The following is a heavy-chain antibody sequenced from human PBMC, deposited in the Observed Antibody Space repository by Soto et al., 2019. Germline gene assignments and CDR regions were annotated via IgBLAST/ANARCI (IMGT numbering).Heavy chain of an antibody. V-gene: IGHV3-15*07. CDR1: GFTFSNAW. Sequence: EVQLVESGGGLVTPGESLRLSCAASGFTFSNAWMSWVRQAPGKGLEWVGRITSKTDGGTTDYAAPVKGRFTISRDDSKNTVYLQMSSLKTEDTAVYYCTTDQGGEWGLPYFDYWGQGTLVTVSS. D-gene: IGHD1-26*01. CDR3: TTDQGGEWGLPYFDY. CDR2: ITSKTDGGTT. J-gene: IGHJ4*02.